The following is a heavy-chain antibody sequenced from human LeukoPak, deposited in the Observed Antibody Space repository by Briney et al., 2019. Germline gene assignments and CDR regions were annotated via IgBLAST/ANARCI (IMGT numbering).Heavy chain of an antibody. V-gene: IGHV3-30*02. CDR1: GFTFSSYG. CDR2: IRYDGSNK. J-gene: IGHJ6*03. D-gene: IGHD3-3*01. Sequence: GGSLRLSCAASGFTFSSYGMHWVRQAPGKGLEWVAFIRYDGSNKYYADSVKGRFTISRDNSKNTLYLQMNSLRAGDTAVYYCAKDQEKNFGVVTYYYYYYMDVWGKGTTVTVSS. CDR3: AKDQEKNFGVVTYYYYYYMDV.